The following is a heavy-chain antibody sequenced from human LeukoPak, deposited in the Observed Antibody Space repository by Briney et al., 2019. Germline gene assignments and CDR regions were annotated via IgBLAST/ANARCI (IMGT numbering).Heavy chain of an antibody. CDR1: GYTFTSYD. J-gene: IGHJ4*02. Sequence: ASVTVSCKASGYTFTSYDISWVRQATGQGLEWMGWMNPNSGNTGYAQKFQGRVTMTRNTSISTAYMELSSLRSEDTAVYYCASSLVDYYDSSGYDYWGQGTLVTVSS. CDR3: ASSLVDYYDSSGYDY. CDR2: MNPNSGNT. D-gene: IGHD3-22*01. V-gene: IGHV1-8*01.